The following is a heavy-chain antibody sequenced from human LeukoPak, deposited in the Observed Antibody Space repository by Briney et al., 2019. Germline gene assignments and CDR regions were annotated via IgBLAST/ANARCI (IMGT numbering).Heavy chain of an antibody. V-gene: IGHV3-7*01. Sequence: PGGTLRLSCAASGFTNSRYCMSWVRQAPGMGLVWGTNLKHDGSEKSYVDSVKGRFTISRDNANNSLYLQMNRLRAEDTAVYYWARDFQLLWFGKYYFDYGAREPWSPSPQ. CDR2: LKHDGSEK. CDR3: ARDFQLLWFGKYYFDY. D-gene: IGHD3-10*01. J-gene: IGHJ4*02. CDR1: GFTNSRYC.